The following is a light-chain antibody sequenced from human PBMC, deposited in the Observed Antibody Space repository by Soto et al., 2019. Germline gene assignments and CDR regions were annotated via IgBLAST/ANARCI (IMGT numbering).Light chain of an antibody. Sequence: QSVLTQPPSASGTPGQTVTISCSGSSSNIGSNAVSWYQHFPGTAPKVLIYSDDQRPSGVPDRFSGSKSGTSASLAISGLQAEYEADYFCAAWGDSLNTWVFGGGTQLTVL. V-gene: IGLV1-44*01. CDR1: SSNIGSNA. CDR3: AAWGDSLNTWV. J-gene: IGLJ3*02. CDR2: SDD.